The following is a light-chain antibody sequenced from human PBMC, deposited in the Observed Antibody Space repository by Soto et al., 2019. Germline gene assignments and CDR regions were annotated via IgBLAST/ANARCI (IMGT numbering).Light chain of an antibody. CDR3: QQYNGDSRG. CDR2: NAA. CDR1: QNINIW. V-gene: IGKV1-5*01. J-gene: IGKJ1*01. Sequence: DIQMTQSPSTLSASVGDRVTITCRASQNINIWLAWYQQKPGKAPKLLIYNAAYLESGVPSRFSGSGSGTDFTLPISSLQPDDFAIYYCQQYNGDSRGFGQGTNVELK.